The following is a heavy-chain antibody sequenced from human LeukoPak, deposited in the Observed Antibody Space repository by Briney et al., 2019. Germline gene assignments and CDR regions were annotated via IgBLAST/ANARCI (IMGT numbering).Heavy chain of an antibody. CDR2: IRYDGSNQ. J-gene: IGHJ4*02. Sequence: PGGALMLCFSAPGFTFSNYGMHSGRQAPGKGLEWVAFIRYDGSNQYYADSVKGRFTISSDNSKNTLYLQMNSLRAEDTAVYYCAKDGIAASGWYADYWGQGTLVTVSS. V-gene: IGHV3-30*02. CDR3: AKDGIAASGWYADY. CDR1: GFTFSNYG. D-gene: IGHD6-19*01.